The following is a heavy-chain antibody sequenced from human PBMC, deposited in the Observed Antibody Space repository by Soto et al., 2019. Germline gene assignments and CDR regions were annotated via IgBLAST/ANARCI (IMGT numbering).Heavy chain of an antibody. Sequence: SATRSLTCAVSAYSISSGYYWGWLHQPPGKGLAWSGSIYHGGSTYYTPSLNSRVTLSIDMTNNHVSLILNSVTAADTAVYYCARVGPWVPYYYDSSPYTFENWFDPWGQGTLVTVAS. J-gene: IGHJ5*02. CDR3: ARVGPWVPYYYDSSPYTFENWFDP. CDR1: AYSISSGYY. V-gene: IGHV4-38-2*01. D-gene: IGHD3-22*01. CDR2: IYHGGST.